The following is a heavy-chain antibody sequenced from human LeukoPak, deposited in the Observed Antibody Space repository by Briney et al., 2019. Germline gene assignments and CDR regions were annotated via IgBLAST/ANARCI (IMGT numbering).Heavy chain of an antibody. D-gene: IGHD3-16*02. Sequence: GRSLRLSCAASGFTFSTYGMHWVRQAPGKGLEWVAVICYDGNTNYHADSVKGRFTISRDNSKNTLYLQMNSLRVEDTAVYYCARGSLRGGGYFDYWGQGALVTVSS. CDR3: ARGSLRGGGYFDY. V-gene: IGHV3-33*01. CDR2: ICYDGNTN. CDR1: GFTFSTYG. J-gene: IGHJ4*02.